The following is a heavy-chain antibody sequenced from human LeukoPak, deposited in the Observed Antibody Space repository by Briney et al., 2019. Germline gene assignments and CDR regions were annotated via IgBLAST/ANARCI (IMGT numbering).Heavy chain of an antibody. D-gene: IGHD6-19*01. J-gene: IGHJ4*02. CDR3: AKGSEWLVLAVFDY. V-gene: IGHV3-30*18. CDR1: GFTFSGYG. Sequence: TGGSLRLSCAASGFTFSGYGMSWVRQAPGKGLEWVAVISYDGSNKYYADSVKGRFTISRDNSKNTLYLQMNSLRAEDTAVYYCAKGSEWLVLAVFDYWGQGTLVTVSS. CDR2: ISYDGSNK.